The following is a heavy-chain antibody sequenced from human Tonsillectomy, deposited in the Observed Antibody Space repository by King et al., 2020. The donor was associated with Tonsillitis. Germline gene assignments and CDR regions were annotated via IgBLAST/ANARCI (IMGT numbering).Heavy chain of an antibody. Sequence: QLVQSGGGLVQPGRSLRLSCAASGFTFDDYAMHWVRHAPGKGLEWVSGISWNGGSIGYADSVKGRFTISRDNAKNSLYLQMNSLRAEDTALYYCAKDMEATVTTHLYYYNSAMDVWGPGTTVTVSS. D-gene: IGHD4-17*01. CDR1: GFTFDDYA. CDR2: ISWNGGSI. CDR3: AKDMEATVTTHLYYYNSAMDV. J-gene: IGHJ6*02. V-gene: IGHV3-9*01.